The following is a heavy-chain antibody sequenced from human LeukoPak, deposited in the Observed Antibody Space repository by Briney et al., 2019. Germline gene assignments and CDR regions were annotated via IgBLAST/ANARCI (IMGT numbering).Heavy chain of an antibody. D-gene: IGHD4-17*01. V-gene: IGHV4-4*09. CDR1: GGSISSYY. Sequence: SETLSLTCTVSGGSISSYYWSWIRQPPGKGLGWIGYIYSSGSTNYNPSLNSRVTISVDTSKNQFSLKLTSVTAADTAVYYCASTTTTYYSYFYYYMGVWGKGTTVTVSS. CDR2: IYSSGST. J-gene: IGHJ6*03. CDR3: ASTTTTYYSYFYYYMGV.